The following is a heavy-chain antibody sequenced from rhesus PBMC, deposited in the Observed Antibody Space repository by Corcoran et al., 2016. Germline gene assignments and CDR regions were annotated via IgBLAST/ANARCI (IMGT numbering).Heavy chain of an antibody. CDR3: ARGRPYTSWFDY. Sequence: QLQLQESGPGLVKPSETLSLTCAVSGGSISSNYWSWIRQPPGKGLEWIGRIFGSGGSTAYNPSLKNRVTISTDASKNQLSLKLSSVTAADTAVYYCARGRPYTSWFDYWGQGVLVTVSS. CDR1: GGSISSNY. V-gene: IGHV4-173*01. J-gene: IGHJ4*01. CDR2: IFGSGGST. D-gene: IGHD6-13*01.